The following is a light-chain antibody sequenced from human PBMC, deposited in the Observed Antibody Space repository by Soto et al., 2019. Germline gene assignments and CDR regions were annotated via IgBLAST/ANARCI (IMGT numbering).Light chain of an antibody. J-gene: IGLJ1*01. V-gene: IGLV2-14*03. CDR3: NSYTSHNPYV. CDR1: SSDVGAFNY. Sequence: QSVLTQPASVSGSPGQAITISCSGTSSDVGAFNYVSWYQQHPGKAPKLMIYDVSNRPSGVSNRFSGSKSGNTASLTISGLRAEDEPHYYCNSYTSHNPYVAGTQSKVT. CDR2: DVS.